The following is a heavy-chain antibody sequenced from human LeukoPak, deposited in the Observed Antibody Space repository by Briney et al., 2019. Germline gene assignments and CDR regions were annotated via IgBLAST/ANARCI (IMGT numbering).Heavy chain of an antibody. CDR2: ISYDGSNK. J-gene: IGHJ5*02. D-gene: IGHD3-3*01. CDR1: GFTFSSYA. Sequence: PGRSLRLSCAASGFTFSSYAMHWVRQAPGKGLEWVAVISYDGSNKYYADSVKGRFTISRDNPKNTLYLQMNSLRAEDTAVYYCARDYPTFDFWSGTSDNWFDPWGQGTLVTVSS. V-gene: IGHV3-30-3*01. CDR3: ARDYPTFDFWSGTSDNWFDP.